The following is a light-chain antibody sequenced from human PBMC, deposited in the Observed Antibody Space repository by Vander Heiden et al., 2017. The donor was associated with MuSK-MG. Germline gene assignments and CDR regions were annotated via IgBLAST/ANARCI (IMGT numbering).Light chain of an antibody. V-gene: IGKV1-39*01. Sequence: DIQMTQSPSSLSATVGDRVTLTCRASQSVDNYLNWYQQKAGEAPKLLIYTASNLQNGVPSRFSGSGSGTDFTLTITNLQPEDFATYYCHQSSKTPHTSGPGTKVDIK. J-gene: IGKJ3*01. CDR1: QSVDNY. CDR2: TAS. CDR3: HQSSKTPHT.